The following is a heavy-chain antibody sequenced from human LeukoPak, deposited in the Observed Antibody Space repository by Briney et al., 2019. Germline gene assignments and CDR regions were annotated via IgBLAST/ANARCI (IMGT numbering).Heavy chain of an antibody. Sequence: PSETLSLTCTVSGGSFTNYYWSWIRQPAGKGLEWIGRIYISEPTIYNPSLKSRVTMSVDTSKNLFSLRLNSVTAADTAVYYCAGGGGYDCYFEYWGQGILVSVSS. D-gene: IGHD5-12*01. J-gene: IGHJ4*01. V-gene: IGHV4-4*07. CDR3: AGGGGYDCYFEY. CDR2: IYISEPT. CDR1: GGSFTNYY.